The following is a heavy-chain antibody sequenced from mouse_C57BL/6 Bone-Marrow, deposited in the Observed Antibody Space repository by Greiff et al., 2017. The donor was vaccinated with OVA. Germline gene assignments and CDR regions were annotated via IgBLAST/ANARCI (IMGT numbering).Heavy chain of an antibody. D-gene: IGHD4-1*01. CDR1: GFNIKDDY. J-gene: IGHJ3*01. CDR3: ARLTPFAY. CDR2: IYPGSGNT. Sequence: VQLQQSGAELVRPGASVKLSCTASGFNIKDDYMHWVKERPGQGLEWIARIYPGSGNTYYNEKFKGKATLTAEKSSSTAYMQLSSLTSEDSAVYFCARLTPFAYWGQGTLVTVSA. V-gene: IGHV1-76*01.